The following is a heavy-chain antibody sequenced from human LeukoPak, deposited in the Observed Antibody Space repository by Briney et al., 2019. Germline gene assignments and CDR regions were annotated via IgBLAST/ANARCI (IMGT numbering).Heavy chain of an antibody. J-gene: IGHJ6*02. CDR3: ARDHSSSGMDV. CDR1: GFTFSSYS. Sequence: GGSLRLSCAASGFTFSSYSVNWVRQAPGKGLEWVSSISSSSSYIYYADSVKGRFTISRDNAKNSLYLQMNSLRAEDTAVYYCARDHSSSGMDVWGQGTTVTVSS. V-gene: IGHV3-21*01. CDR2: ISSSSSYI.